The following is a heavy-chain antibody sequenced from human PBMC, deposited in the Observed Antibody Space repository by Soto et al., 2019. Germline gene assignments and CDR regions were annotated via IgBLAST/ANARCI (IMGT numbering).Heavy chain of an antibody. D-gene: IGHD2-8*01. V-gene: IGHV1-69*06. CDR3: ARGVECRGYCINKLTRFDP. J-gene: IGHJ5*02. Sequence: QVQLVQSGAEVKKPGSSVKVSCKASGGTFSSYVISWVRQAPGQGLEWMGGIIPIFGTANYAQKFQGRVTITADKSTSTAYMELSSLESEDTAVYYCARGVECRGYCINKLTRFDPWGQGTLVTVSS. CDR1: GGTFSSYV. CDR2: IIPIFGTA.